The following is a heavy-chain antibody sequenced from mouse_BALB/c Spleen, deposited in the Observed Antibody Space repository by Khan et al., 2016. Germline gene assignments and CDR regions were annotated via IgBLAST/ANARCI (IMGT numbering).Heavy chain of an antibody. J-gene: IGHJ4*01. Sequence: QVQLKQSGAELVRPGASVTLSCKASGYTFTDYEMHWVKQTPVHGLEWIGGIDPETGSTAYNQKFKGKATLTTDKSSSTIYVELRSLTSEDSAVYYYTRRMYFGSRRAMDYWGQGTSVTVSS. CDR2: IDPETGST. D-gene: IGHD1-1*01. CDR3: TRRMYFGSRRAMDY. V-gene: IGHV1-15*01. CDR1: GYTFTDYE.